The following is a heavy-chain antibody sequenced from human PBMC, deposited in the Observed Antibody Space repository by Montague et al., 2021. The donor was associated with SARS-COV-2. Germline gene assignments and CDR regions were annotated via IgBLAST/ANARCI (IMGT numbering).Heavy chain of an antibody. J-gene: IGHJ4*02. CDR1: GGSFSGYY. V-gene: IGHV4-34*04. CDR2: INHRGTT. CDR3: ARKGSGRSDLAY. D-gene: IGHD1-26*01. Sequence: SETLSLTYTVYGGSFSGYYWNWIRQSPGRGLEWIGEINHRGTTNNNPSLKSRATISVDASKDQFSLKLTSVTAADAAVYYCARKGSGRSDLAYWGQGTLVTVSS.